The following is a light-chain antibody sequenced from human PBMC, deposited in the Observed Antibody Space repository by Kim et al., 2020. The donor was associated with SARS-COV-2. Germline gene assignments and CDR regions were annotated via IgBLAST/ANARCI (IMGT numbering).Light chain of an antibody. V-gene: IGLV2-23*02. Sequence: GQSITISCTGSSSDIGSYNFVSWYQQYPGKAPRVIIFEVTKRPPGISNRFSGSKSGYTASLTISGLQAEDEADYYCCAHATDRAVVFGGGTKLTVL. CDR3: CAHATDRAVV. CDR1: SSDIGSYNF. J-gene: IGLJ2*01. CDR2: EVT.